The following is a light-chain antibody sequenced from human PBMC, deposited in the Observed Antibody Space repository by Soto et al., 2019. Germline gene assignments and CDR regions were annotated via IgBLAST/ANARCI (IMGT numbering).Light chain of an antibody. CDR1: QVISTS. V-gene: IGKV1-9*01. J-gene: IGKJ1*01. CDR2: AAS. CDR3: QQYYSYPPT. Sequence: DIQLTQSPSFLSPSIGESVTITCRASQVISTSLAWYQVKPGKAPKLLIYAASRLQSGVSLRFSGSGSGTDFTLTISCLQSEDFATYYCQQYYSYPPTFGQGTKVDIK.